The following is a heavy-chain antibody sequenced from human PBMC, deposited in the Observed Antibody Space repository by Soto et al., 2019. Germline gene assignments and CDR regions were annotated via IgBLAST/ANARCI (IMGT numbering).Heavy chain of an antibody. D-gene: IGHD6-19*01. CDR2: MNPNSGNT. CDR1: GYTFTSYD. V-gene: IGHV1-8*01. CDR3: ATLRSRTDAFDI. Sequence: ASVKVSCKASGYTFTSYDINWVRQATGQGLEWMGWMNPNSGNTDYAQKFQGRVTMTRNTSISTAYMELSSLRSEDTAVYYCATLRSRTDAFDIWGQGTMVTVSS. J-gene: IGHJ3*02.